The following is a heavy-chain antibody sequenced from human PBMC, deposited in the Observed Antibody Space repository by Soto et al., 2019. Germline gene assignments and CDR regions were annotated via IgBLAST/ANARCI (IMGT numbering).Heavy chain of an antibody. D-gene: IGHD7-27*01. CDR2: ISTSGSAI. V-gene: IGHV3-11*01. CDR3: ARDSNWGDWFDP. J-gene: IGHJ5*02. Sequence: QVQLVESGGGLVKPGGSLRLSCAACGFTFSDFYMSWIRQAPGKGLEWVSDISTSGSAINYADSVKGRFTISRDNAKNSLSLQMNSLRAEDTAVYYCARDSNWGDWFDPWGQGTLVTVSS. CDR1: GFTFSDFY.